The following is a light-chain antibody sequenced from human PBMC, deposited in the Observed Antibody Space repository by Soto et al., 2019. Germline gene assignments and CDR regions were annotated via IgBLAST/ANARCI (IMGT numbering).Light chain of an antibody. Sequence: LTQSPVTLSLSPGQRATLSCRASQRLSASDIAWYQQKPGQAPKFLIYGVSSRATGIPDRFSGSGSGTDFTLTISRLEPEDFAVYHCQQYGSSPLITFGQGTRLEIK. CDR2: GVS. J-gene: IGKJ5*01. V-gene: IGKV3-20*01. CDR3: QQYGSSPLIT. CDR1: QRLSASD.